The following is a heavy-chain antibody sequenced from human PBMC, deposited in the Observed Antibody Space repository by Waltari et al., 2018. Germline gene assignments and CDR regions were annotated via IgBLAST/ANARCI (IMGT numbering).Heavy chain of an antibody. Sequence: EVQLVESGGGLVKPGGSLRLSCAASGFTFSNAWMSWVRQAPGKGLEWVGRIKSKTDGGTTDYAAPGKGRFNISRDDSKNTLYLQMNSLKTEDTAVYYCTTDIVATPGGYWGQGTLVTVSS. J-gene: IGHJ4*02. CDR1: GFTFSNAW. V-gene: IGHV3-15*01. CDR3: TTDIVATPGGY. D-gene: IGHD5-12*01. CDR2: IKSKTDGGTT.